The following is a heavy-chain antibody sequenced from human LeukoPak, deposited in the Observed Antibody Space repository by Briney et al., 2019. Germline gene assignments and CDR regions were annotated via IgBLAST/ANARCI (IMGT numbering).Heavy chain of an antibody. CDR2: ISYSGGST. Sequence: GGSLRLSCAASGFTFISYAMSWVRQAPGKGLEWVSAISYSGGSTYYADSVKGRFTISRDNSKNTLYLQMNTLRAEDTAVYYCTKGARELDFWGQGALVTASS. V-gene: IGHV3-23*01. CDR3: TKGARELDF. D-gene: IGHD1-1*01. CDR1: GFTFISYA. J-gene: IGHJ4*02.